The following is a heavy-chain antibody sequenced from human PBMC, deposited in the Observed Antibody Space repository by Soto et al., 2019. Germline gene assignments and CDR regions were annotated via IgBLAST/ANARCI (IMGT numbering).Heavy chain of an antibody. CDR3: ARASFLEWIYYYDGMDV. J-gene: IGHJ6*02. V-gene: IGHV3-33*01. Sequence: QVQLVESGGGVVQPGRSLRLSCAASGFTFSSYGMHWVRQAPGKGLEWVAVIWYDGSNKYYADSVKGRFTISRDSSKNTLYLQMNSLRAEDTAVYYCARASFLEWIYYYDGMDVWGQGTTVTVSS. CDR2: IWYDGSNK. CDR1: GFTFSSYG. D-gene: IGHD3-3*01.